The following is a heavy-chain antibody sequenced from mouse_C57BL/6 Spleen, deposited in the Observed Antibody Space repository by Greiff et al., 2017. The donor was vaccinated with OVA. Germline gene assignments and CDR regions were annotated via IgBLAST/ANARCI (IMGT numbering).Heavy chain of an antibody. Sequence: EVKLMESGGGLVKPGGSLKLSCAASGFTFSDYGMHWVRQAPEKGLEWVAYISSGSSTIYYADTVKGRFTISRDNAKNTLFLQMTSLRSEDTAMYYCAREGIYYYGSSSYWYFEVWGTGTTVTVSS. CDR2: ISSGSSTI. D-gene: IGHD1-1*01. J-gene: IGHJ1*03. CDR3: AREGIYYYGSSSYWYFEV. V-gene: IGHV5-17*01. CDR1: GFTFSDYG.